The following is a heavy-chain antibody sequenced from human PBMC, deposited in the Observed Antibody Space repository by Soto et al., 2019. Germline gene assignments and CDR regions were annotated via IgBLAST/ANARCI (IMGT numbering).Heavy chain of an antibody. Sequence: EVQLVESGGGLVKPGGSLRLSCAASGFTFSTYTMNWVRQAPGKGLEWVSSIDSTSTYMYYADSVKGRFTISRDNAKNSMYLQRTGLRAEARLVYYCASPVGGDSGDGGRGT. D-gene: IGHD3-16*01. CDR2: IDSTSTYM. CDR1: GFTFSTYT. V-gene: IGHV3-21*01. J-gene: IGHJ4*02. CDR3: ASPVGGDSGD.